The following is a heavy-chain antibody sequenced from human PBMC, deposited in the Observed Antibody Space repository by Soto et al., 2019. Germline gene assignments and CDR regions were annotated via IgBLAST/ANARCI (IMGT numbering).Heavy chain of an antibody. V-gene: IGHV4-59*12. CDR3: ARGLQYYYDSRENWIDP. J-gene: IGHJ5*02. CDR2: IYYSGST. Sequence: SETLSLTCTVSGGSIISYYWSWIRQPPGKGLEWIGYIYYSGSTNYNPSLKSRVTISVDKSKNQFSLKLSSVTAADTAVYYCARGLQYYYDSRENWIDPWGQGTLVTVSS. D-gene: IGHD3-22*01. CDR1: GGSIISYY.